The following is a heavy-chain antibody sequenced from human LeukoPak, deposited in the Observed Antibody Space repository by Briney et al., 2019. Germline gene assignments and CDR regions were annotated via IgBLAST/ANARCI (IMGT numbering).Heavy chain of an antibody. CDR1: GGTFSSYA. V-gene: IGHV1-3*03. D-gene: IGHD3-10*01. J-gene: IGHJ3*02. CDR3: ARDRLGSGSYRGAFDI. CDR2: INDGDGNT. Sequence: ASVKVSCKASGGTFSSYAISWVRRAPGQSLEWMGYINDGDGNTKYSQEFQGRVTITRDTSASIVYMELSSLRSEDAAVYYCARDRLGSGSYRGAFDIWGQGTMVTVSS.